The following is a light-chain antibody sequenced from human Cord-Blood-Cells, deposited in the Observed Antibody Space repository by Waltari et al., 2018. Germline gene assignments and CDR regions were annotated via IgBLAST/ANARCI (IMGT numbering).Light chain of an antibody. V-gene: IGKV4-1*01. J-gene: IGKJ1*01. CDR2: WAS. Sequence: DIVMTQSPDSLAVSLGERATINCKSSQSVLYSSNNKNYLAWYQQKPGQPPKLLIYWASTREAGVPDRFSGSGSGTDFTLTISSLQAEDVAVDYCQQYYRTPPWTFGQGTKVEIK. CDR1: QSVLYSSNNKNY. CDR3: QQYYRTPPWT.